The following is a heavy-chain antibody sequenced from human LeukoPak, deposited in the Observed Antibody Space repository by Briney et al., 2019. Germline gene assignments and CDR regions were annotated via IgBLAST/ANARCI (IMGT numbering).Heavy chain of an antibody. V-gene: IGHV4-4*07. CDR1: ADFFSSYY. Sequence: SETLSLTCNVSADFFSSYYWSWLRQPAGKGPQWIGRISAYGGTNYSPSLTGRVSLSLDTSKQQLSLKISSMTAADTAVYYCARVGGSEQLVQWSLEENYGMDVWGQGTTVTVSS. J-gene: IGHJ6*02. CDR2: ISAYGGT. D-gene: IGHD6-13*01. CDR3: ARVGGSEQLVQWSLEENYGMDV.